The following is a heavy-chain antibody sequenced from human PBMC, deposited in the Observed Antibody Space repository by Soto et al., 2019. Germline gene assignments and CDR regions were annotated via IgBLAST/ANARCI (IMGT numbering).Heavy chain of an antibody. D-gene: IGHD3-10*01. J-gene: IGHJ4*02. V-gene: IGHV4-59*08. CDR1: GGPISSYY. Sequence: QVQLQESGPGLVKPSETLSLTCTVSGGPISSYYWSWIRQPPGKGLEWIGCMVYSGSTNYNPSLARRFTISVDTSKNRFSLKLSSVTAADTAVYFCATRSNGEGDDSDYWGQGTLVTVSS. CDR3: ATRSNGEGDDSDY. CDR2: MVYSGST.